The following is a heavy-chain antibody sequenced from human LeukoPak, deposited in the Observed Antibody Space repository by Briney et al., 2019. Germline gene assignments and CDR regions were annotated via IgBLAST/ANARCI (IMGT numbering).Heavy chain of an antibody. D-gene: IGHD5-18*01. CDR1: GFTFSSYG. V-gene: IGHV3-23*01. CDR3: ASQLWNSDY. CDR2: INTGGTNT. J-gene: IGHJ4*02. Sequence: GGSLRLSCAASGFTFSSYGMSWDRQAPGKGLEWVSSINTGGTNTHYADSVKGRFTISRDNSKNTLYLQMNSLRAEDTAVYYCASQLWNSDYWGQGTLVTVSS.